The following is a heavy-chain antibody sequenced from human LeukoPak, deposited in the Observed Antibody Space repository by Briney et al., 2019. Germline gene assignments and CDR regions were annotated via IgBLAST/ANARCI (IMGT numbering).Heavy chain of an antibody. CDR1: GGSFSGHY. D-gene: IGHD2-2*01. CDR2: STHTGST. J-gene: IGHJ4*02. CDR3: ARGRTGAAALDF. Sequence: SETLSLTCAVYGGSFSGHYWTWIRQAPGKGLEWIGESTHTGSTNYNPSLKSRVTISVDTSKNQFSLKLTSVSAADTAVYHCARGRTGAAALDFWGPGTLVTVSS. V-gene: IGHV4-34*01.